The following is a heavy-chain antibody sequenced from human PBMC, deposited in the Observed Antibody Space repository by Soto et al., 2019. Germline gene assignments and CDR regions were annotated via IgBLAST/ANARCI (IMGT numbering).Heavy chain of an antibody. V-gene: IGHV3-30-3*01. D-gene: IGHD6-19*01. Sequence: QVQLVESGGGVVQPGRSLRLSCAASGFTFSNYAMHWVRQAPGKGLEWVAVISYDGSNKYYADSVKGRFTISRDNSKNTLYLRMNSLRAEDTAVYYCARDPLAVERPYWGQGTLVTVSS. CDR1: GFTFSNYA. J-gene: IGHJ4*02. CDR3: ARDPLAVERPY. CDR2: ISYDGSNK.